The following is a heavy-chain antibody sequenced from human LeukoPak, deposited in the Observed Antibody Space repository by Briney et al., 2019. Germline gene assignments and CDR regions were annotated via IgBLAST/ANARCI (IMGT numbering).Heavy chain of an antibody. Sequence: GGSLRLSCAASGFPFSDYVMHWVSQAPGKGLEWVSVIRYDGNNKYYADSVKGRFTISRDNSKNTLYLQMNSLESEDTAVYYCAKDRWGAVASFDYWGQGTLVTVSS. CDR3: AKDRWGAVASFDY. V-gene: IGHV3-30*02. CDR2: IRYDGNNK. J-gene: IGHJ4*02. D-gene: IGHD6-19*01. CDR1: GFPFSDYV.